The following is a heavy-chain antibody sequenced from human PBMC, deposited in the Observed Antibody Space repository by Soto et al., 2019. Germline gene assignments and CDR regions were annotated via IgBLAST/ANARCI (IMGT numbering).Heavy chain of an antibody. CDR2: IYYSGST. CDR1: GGSISSSSYY. CDR3: ARLVTSAGRHYYYYGMDV. Sequence: TSETLSLTCSVSGGSISSSSYYWGWIRQPPGKGLEWIGSIYYSGSTYYNPSLKSRVTISVDTSKNQVSLKLSSVTAADTAVYYCARLVTSAGRHYYYYGMDVWGQGTTVTVSS. V-gene: IGHV4-39*01. D-gene: IGHD2-15*01. J-gene: IGHJ6*02.